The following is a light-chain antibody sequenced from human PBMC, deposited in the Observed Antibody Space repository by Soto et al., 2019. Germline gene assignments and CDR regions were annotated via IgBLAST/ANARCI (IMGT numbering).Light chain of an antibody. CDR1: QSVSSSY. V-gene: IGKV3D-20*02. CDR3: QQRSNWPRIT. Sequence: DIVLAQSPATLSLSPGQTATLSCRASQSVSSSYLAWYQQKPGQAPRLLIYGASSRATGIPDRFSGSGSGTDFTLTISRLEPEDFAVYYCQQRSNWPRITFGQGTRLEI. J-gene: IGKJ5*01. CDR2: GAS.